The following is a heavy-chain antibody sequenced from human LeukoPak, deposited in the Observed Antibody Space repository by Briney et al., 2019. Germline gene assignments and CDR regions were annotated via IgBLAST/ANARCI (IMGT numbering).Heavy chain of an antibody. Sequence: EASVKVSCKASGYTFTSYGISWVRQAPGQGLEWMGWISAYNGNTNDAQKLQGRVTMTTDTYTSTAYMELRSLRSDDTAVYYCARDSSSYYFNCDYWGQGTPVTVSS. CDR1: GYTFTSYG. J-gene: IGHJ4*02. V-gene: IGHV1-18*01. CDR2: ISAYNGNT. D-gene: IGHD6-13*01. CDR3: ARDSSSYYFNCDY.